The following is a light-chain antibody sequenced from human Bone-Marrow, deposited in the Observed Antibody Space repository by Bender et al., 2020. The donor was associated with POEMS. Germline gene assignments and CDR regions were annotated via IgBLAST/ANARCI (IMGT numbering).Light chain of an antibody. Sequence: QSALTQPASVSGSPGQSITISCTGTSSDIGGYNYVSWYQQPPGKAPKLMILDVNNRPSGVSNRFSGSKSGNTASLTISGLQAEDEADYFCISYTSSSTLVFGGGTKLTVL. CDR1: SSDIGGYNY. CDR3: ISYTSSSTLV. V-gene: IGLV2-14*03. CDR2: DVN. J-gene: IGLJ3*02.